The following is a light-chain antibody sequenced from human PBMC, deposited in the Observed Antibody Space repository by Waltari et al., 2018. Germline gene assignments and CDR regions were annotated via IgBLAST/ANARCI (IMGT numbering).Light chain of an antibody. V-gene: IGLV2-23*02. J-gene: IGLJ1*01. CDR2: EVL. CDR3: CSYAGLGTYV. Sequence: QSSLTQPASVSGTPGQSIPISCPRTSSEVGTYDLVSWYQQHQGKASKLLVCEVLKRPSGVSSRFSGSKSGNTASLTISGLQAEDEADYYCCSYAGLGTYVFGSGTKVTVL. CDR1: SSEVGTYDL.